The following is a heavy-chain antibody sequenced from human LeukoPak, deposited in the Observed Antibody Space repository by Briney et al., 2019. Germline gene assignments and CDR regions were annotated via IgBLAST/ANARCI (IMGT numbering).Heavy chain of an antibody. CDR2: TYYRSKWYN. V-gene: IGHV6-1*01. J-gene: IGHJ6*03. CDR1: GDSVSSNSAA. D-gene: IGHD3-3*01. Sequence: SQTLSLTCAISGDSVSSNSAAWNWIRQSPSRGLEWLGRTYYRSKWYNDYAVSVKSRITINPATSKNQFSLQLNSVTPEDTAVYYCARGGIFGVARVYYYMDVWGKGTTVTVSS. CDR3: ARGGIFGVARVYYYMDV.